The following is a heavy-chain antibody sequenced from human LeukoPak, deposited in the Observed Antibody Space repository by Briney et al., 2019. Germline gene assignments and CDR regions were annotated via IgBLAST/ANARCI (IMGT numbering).Heavy chain of an antibody. CDR2: IKQDGSEK. CDR3: ARVPFTMIVVVPETCFDY. Sequence: GGSLRLSCAASGFTFSSYWMSWVRQAPGKGLEWVANIKQDGSEKYYMDSVKGRFTISRDNAKNSLYLQMNSLRAEDTAVYYCARVPFTMIVVVPETCFDYWGQGTLVTVSS. V-gene: IGHV3-7*01. D-gene: IGHD3-22*01. J-gene: IGHJ4*02. CDR1: GFTFSSYW.